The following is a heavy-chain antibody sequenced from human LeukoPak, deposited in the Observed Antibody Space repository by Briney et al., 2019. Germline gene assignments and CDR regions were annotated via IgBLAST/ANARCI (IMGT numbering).Heavy chain of an antibody. CDR1: GGSISSSSYY. J-gene: IGHJ4*02. Sequence: PSETLSLTCTVSGGSISSSSYYWGWIRQPPGKGLEWIGSIYYSGSTYYNPSLKSRVTISVDTSKNQFSLKLSSVTAADTAVYYCARVGEWSDYWGQGTLVTVSS. V-gene: IGHV4-39*01. D-gene: IGHD3-10*01. CDR2: IYYSGST. CDR3: ARVGEWSDY.